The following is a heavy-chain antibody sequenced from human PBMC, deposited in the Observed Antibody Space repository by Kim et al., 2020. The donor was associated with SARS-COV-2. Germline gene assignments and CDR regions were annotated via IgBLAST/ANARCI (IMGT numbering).Heavy chain of an antibody. CDR2: IYYSGST. D-gene: IGHD1-1*01. Sequence: SETLSLTCTVSGGSISSYYWSWIRQPPGKGLXWIGYIYYSGSTNYNPSLKSRVTXSVDTXQNQFXLNRXSVTXXDTAXYYCGKVGTTXRLRXXPDQXDSGXXVWXXXTTVXVSS. CDR3: GKVGTTXRLRXXPDQXDSGXXV. CDR1: GGSISSYY. V-gene: IGHV4-59*01. J-gene: IGHJ6*01.